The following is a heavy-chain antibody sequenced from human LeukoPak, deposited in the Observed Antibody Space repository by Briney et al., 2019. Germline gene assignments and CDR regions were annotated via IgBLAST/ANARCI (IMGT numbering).Heavy chain of an antibody. V-gene: IGHV3-21*01. J-gene: IGHJ5*02. CDR3: AIEQTSGSYSGRRVNWFDP. D-gene: IGHD3-10*01. CDR2: ISSSSSYI. CDR1: GFTFSSYC. Sequence: GGTLRLSCAASGFTFSSYCMSWVRQAPGKGLEWVSSISSSSSYIYYADSVKGRFAISRDNAKNSLYLQMNRLRAEDTAVYYCAIEQTSGSYSGRRVNWFDPWGQGTLVTVSS.